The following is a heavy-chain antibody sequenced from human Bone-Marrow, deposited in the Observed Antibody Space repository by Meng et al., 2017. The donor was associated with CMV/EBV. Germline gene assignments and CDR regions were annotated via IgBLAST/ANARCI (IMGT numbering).Heavy chain of an antibody. CDR1: GFTFSSYS. CDR3: SRSSSVGASYYYYGMDV. Sequence: GESLKISCAASGFTFSSYSMNWVRQAPGKGLEWVSYISSSSSTIYYADSVKGRFTISRDNAKNSLYLQMNSLRAEDTAVYYWSRSSSVGASYYYYGMDVWGQGTTVTVSS. D-gene: IGHD1-26*01. J-gene: IGHJ6*02. V-gene: IGHV3-48*04. CDR2: ISSSSSTI.